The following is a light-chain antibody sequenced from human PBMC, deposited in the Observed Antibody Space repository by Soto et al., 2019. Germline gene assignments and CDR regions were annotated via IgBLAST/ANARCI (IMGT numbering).Light chain of an antibody. J-gene: IGLJ3*02. V-gene: IGLV2-18*02. Sequence: QSALTQPPSVSGSPGQSLTISCIGTSSDVGSYNRVSWYRQSPGTAPKLIIYEVSNRPSGVPDRFSGSKSGNTASLTISGLQAEDEADYYCSSYTSSDTLVFGGGTQLTVL. CDR3: SSYTSSDTLV. CDR2: EVS. CDR1: SSDVGSYNR.